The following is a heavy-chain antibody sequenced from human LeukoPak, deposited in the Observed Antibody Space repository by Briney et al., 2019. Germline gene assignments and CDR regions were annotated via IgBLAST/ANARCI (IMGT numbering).Heavy chain of an antibody. D-gene: IGHD3-22*01. CDR1: GFTSSSHG. Sequence: GGSLRLSCAGSGFTSSSHGMSWVRQAPGKGLEWVSSISGSGSSAFYADSVKGRFTISRDTSKNTLYLQMNSLRAEDTAVYYCARSGDADPYDRAPLDYWGQGTLVTVSS. V-gene: IGHV3-23*01. J-gene: IGHJ4*02. CDR3: ARSGDADPYDRAPLDY. CDR2: ISGSGSSA.